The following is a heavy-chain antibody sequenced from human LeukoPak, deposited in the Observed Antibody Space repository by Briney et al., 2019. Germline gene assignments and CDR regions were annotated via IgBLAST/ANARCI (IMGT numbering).Heavy chain of an antibody. CDR1: GYSFTSYW. D-gene: IGHD1-26*01. CDR2: VYPGDSDT. J-gene: IGHJ4*02. V-gene: IGHV5-51*01. Sequence: GESLKISCKGSGYSFTSYWIGWVRQMPGKGLEWMGVVYPGDSDTRYSPSFQGQVIISVDKSISTAYLQWSSLKASDTAMYYCARRVGATSPVDYWGQGTLVTVSS. CDR3: ARRVGATSPVDY.